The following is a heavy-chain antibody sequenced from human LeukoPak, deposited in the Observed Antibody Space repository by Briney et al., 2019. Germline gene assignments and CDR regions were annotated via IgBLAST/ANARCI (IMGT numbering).Heavy chain of an antibody. CDR2: IYHSGST. D-gene: IGHD3-10*01. J-gene: IGHJ4*02. Sequence: SETLSLTCAVSGGSISSGGYSWSWIRQPPGKGLEWIGYIYHSGSTYYNPSLKSRVTISVDRSKNQFSLKLSSVTAADTAVYYCASAWFGEFFDYWGQGTLVTVS. CDR1: GGSISSGGYS. CDR3: ASAWFGEFFDY. V-gene: IGHV4-30-2*01.